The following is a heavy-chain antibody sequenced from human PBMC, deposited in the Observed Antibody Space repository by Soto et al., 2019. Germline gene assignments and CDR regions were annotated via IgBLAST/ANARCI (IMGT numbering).Heavy chain of an antibody. V-gene: IGHV4-59*01. J-gene: IGHJ4*02. CDR3: ARHSSAAGYYFDY. CDR2: LHYSGST. CDR1: GGSINNYY. Sequence: QVQLQESGPGLVKPSETLSLTCTVSGGSINNYYWSWIRQPPGRGLEWIGYLHYSGSTKYTPSLKGRVTISLDSSKNQFSLMLNSVTAADSAVYYCARHSSAAGYYFDYWAQGTLVPVSS. D-gene: IGHD6-13*01.